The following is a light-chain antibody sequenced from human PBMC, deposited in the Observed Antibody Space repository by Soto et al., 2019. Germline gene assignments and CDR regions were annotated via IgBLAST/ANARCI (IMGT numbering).Light chain of an antibody. CDR1: QSISHW. Sequence: DIQMTPSPSTLSASVGDRLTITCRASQSISHWLAWYQQKPGKAPKLLIYDASSLESGVPSRFSASGSGTEFTLTISSLQPDDFATYYCQQYNSYSRTSGQGT. J-gene: IGKJ1*01. CDR2: DAS. V-gene: IGKV1-5*01. CDR3: QQYNSYSRT.